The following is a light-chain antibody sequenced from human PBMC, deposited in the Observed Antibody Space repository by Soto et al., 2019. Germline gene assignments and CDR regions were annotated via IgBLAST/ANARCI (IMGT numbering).Light chain of an antibody. CDR1: QSISTW. J-gene: IGKJ1*01. V-gene: IGKV1-5*03. Sequence: DIQMTQSPSTLSASVGDRVTSTCRASQSISTWLSWYQQKPGKAPKVLIYKASKLQSGVSSRFSGSGSGTEFTLTISSLQPDDFATYYGQDYYSWTFGQGTKVEI. CDR3: QDYYSWT. CDR2: KAS.